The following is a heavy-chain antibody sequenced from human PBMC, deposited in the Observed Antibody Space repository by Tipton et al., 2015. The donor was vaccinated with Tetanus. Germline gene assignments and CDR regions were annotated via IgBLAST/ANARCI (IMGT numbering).Heavy chain of an antibody. J-gene: IGHJ4*02. V-gene: IGHV4-61*01. Sequence: TLSLTCTVSGGSIRSDNYSWNWIRQPPGKGLEWLAYISYSGRTNSNYPLKSRITTSHDTSKNQFFLRLTSVTSADTAVYYCARANYDNSKKGPFDSWGQGTLVIVSS. CDR3: ARANYDNSKKGPFDS. CDR2: ISYSGRT. D-gene: IGHD3-3*01. CDR1: GGSIRSDNYS.